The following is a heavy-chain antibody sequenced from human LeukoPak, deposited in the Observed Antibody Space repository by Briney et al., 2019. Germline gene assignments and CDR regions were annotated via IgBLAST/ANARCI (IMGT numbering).Heavy chain of an antibody. CDR1: GGSFSGYY. Sequence: SETLSLTCAVYGGSFSGYYWSWIRQPPGKGLEWIGEINHSGSTNYNPSLKSRVTISVDTSKNQFSLKLSSVTAADTAVYYCARGTEYYYDSSGYSDYWGQGTLVTASS. V-gene: IGHV4-34*01. CDR3: ARGTEYYYDSSGYSDY. J-gene: IGHJ4*02. CDR2: INHSGST. D-gene: IGHD3-22*01.